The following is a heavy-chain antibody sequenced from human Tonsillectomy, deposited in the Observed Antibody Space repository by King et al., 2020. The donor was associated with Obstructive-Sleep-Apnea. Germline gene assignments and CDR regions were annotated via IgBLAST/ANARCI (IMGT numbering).Heavy chain of an antibody. J-gene: IGHJ4*02. CDR1: GYTLTELS. Sequence: QLVQSGAEVKKPGASVKVSCKVSGYTLTELSMHWVLQSPGKGLEWRGGFDPEDGETIYAQKFQGRATMTEDTSTDTAYMELSSLRSEDTAVYYCATVTFGGVIANFGYWGQGTLVTVSS. V-gene: IGHV1-24*01. D-gene: IGHD3-16*02. CDR2: FDPEDGET. CDR3: ATVTFGGVIANFGY.